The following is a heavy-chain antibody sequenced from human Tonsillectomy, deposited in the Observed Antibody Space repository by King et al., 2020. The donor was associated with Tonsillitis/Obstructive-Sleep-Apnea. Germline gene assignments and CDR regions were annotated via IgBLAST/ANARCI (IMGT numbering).Heavy chain of an antibody. V-gene: IGHV3-33*01. Sequence: VQLVESGGGVVQPGRSLRLSCAASGFTFSSYGMHWVRQAPGKGLEWVAVIWYDGSNKYYADSVKGRFTIPRDNSKNTRYLQMNSLRAEDTAVYYCARDRQTTVVTPGWFDPWGQGTLVTVSS. CDR3: ARDRQTTVVTPGWFDP. CDR1: GFTFSSYG. D-gene: IGHD4-23*01. CDR2: IWYDGSNK. J-gene: IGHJ5*02.